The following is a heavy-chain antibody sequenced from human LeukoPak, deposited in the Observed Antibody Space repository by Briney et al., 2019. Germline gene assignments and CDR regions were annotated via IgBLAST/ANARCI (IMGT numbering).Heavy chain of an antibody. CDR2: ISSSGSTI. CDR3: ARDLMAIAYRGAFYY. D-gene: IGHD2-8*01. CDR1: GFTFSSYE. Sequence: GGSLRLSCAASGFTFSSYEMNWVRQAAGKGLEWVSYISSSGSTIYYADSVKGRFTISRDNAKNSLYLQMNSLRAEDTAVYYCARDLMAIAYRGAFYYRGPRTLVTASS. V-gene: IGHV3-48*03. J-gene: IGHJ4*01.